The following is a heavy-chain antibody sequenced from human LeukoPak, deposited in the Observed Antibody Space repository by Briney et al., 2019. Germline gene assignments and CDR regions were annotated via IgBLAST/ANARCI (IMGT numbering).Heavy chain of an antibody. Sequence: GGSLRLSCAASGFTFSSYWRSWVRQAPGKGLEWVANIKQDGSEKYYVGSVKGRFTISRDNAKNSLYLQMNSLRAEDTAVYYCARDSSDGFDSWGQGTLVTVSS. D-gene: IGHD5-24*01. CDR1: GFTFSSYW. J-gene: IGHJ4*02. CDR2: IKQDGSEK. V-gene: IGHV3-7*01. CDR3: ARDSSDGFDS.